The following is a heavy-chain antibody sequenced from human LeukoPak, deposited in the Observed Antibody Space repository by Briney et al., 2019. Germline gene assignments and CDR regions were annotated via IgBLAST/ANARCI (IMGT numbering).Heavy chain of an antibody. D-gene: IGHD3-3*01. CDR3: ARWPPAIFGVENWFDP. Sequence: SETLPLTCAVYGGSFSGYYWSWIRQPPGKGLEWIGEINHSGSTNYNPSLKSRVTISVDTSKNQFSLKLSSVTAADTAVYYCARWPPAIFGVENWFDPWGQGTLVTVSS. J-gene: IGHJ5*02. V-gene: IGHV4-34*01. CDR1: GGSFSGYY. CDR2: INHSGST.